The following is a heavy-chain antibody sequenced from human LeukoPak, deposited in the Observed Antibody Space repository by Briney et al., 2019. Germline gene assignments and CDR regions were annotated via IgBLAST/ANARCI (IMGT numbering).Heavy chain of an antibody. Sequence: PGRSLRLSCAASGFTFSSYAMHWVRQAPGKGLEWVAVISYDDSNKYYADSVKGRFTISKDDSNNTLYLQMNSLRAEDTALYYCAKDLSVTDWGQGTLVTVSS. D-gene: IGHD2-21*02. CDR3: AKDLSVTD. CDR2: ISYDDSNK. CDR1: GFTFSSYA. V-gene: IGHV3-30-3*01. J-gene: IGHJ4*02.